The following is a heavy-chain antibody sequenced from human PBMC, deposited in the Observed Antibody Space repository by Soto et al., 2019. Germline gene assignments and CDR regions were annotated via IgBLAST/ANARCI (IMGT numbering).Heavy chain of an antibody. CDR3: ARATVDYYYGMDV. CDR1: GGSISSYY. CDR2: IYYSGGT. J-gene: IGHJ6*02. V-gene: IGHV4-59*01. Sequence: QVQLQESGPGLVKPSETLSLTCTVSGGSISSYYWSWIRQPPGKGLEWIGYIYYSGGTNYNPSLKSRVTISVDTSKNQFSLKLSSVTAADTAVYYCARATVDYYYGMDVWGQGTTVTVSS. D-gene: IGHD4-17*01.